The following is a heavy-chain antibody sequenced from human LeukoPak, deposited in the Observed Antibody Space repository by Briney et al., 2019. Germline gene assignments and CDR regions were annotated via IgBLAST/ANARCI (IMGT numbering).Heavy chain of an antibody. CDR1: GGSISSSSYY. D-gene: IGHD3-10*01. J-gene: IGHJ5*02. Sequence: PSETLSLTCTVSGGSISSSSYYWGWIRQPPGKGLEWIGSIYYSGSTYYNPSLKSRVTISVDTSKNQFSLKLSSVTAADTAVYYCATETDMVRGVSPFDPWGQGTLVTVPS. V-gene: IGHV4-39*07. CDR3: ATETDMVRGVSPFDP. CDR2: IYYSGST.